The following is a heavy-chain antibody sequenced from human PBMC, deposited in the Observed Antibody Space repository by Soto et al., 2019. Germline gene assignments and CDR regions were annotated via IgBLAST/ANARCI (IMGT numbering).Heavy chain of an antibody. CDR2: IIPILGIA. Sequence: GASVKVSCKASGGTFSSYTISWVRQAPGQGLEWMGRIIPILGIANYAQKFQGRVTITADKSTSTAYMELSSLRSEDTAVYYCAREVAARPEYYFDYWGQGTLVTVSS. D-gene: IGHD6-6*01. V-gene: IGHV1-69*04. CDR1: GGTFSSYT. J-gene: IGHJ4*02. CDR3: AREVAARPEYYFDY.